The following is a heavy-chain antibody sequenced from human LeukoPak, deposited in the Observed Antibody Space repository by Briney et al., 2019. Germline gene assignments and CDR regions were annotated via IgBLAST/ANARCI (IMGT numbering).Heavy chain of an antibody. CDR3: ARDWGSGRFYYYGMDV. CDR2: ILYSGST. D-gene: IGHD7-27*01. CDR1: GGSISTSY. J-gene: IGHJ6*02. V-gene: IGHV4-59*01. Sequence: SETLSLTCTVSGGSISTSYWNWVRQPPGKGLEWIGYILYSGSTNYNPSLESRVTISVDTSKNQFSLKLTSVTAADTAVYYCARDWGSGRFYYYGMDVWGQGTTVTVSS.